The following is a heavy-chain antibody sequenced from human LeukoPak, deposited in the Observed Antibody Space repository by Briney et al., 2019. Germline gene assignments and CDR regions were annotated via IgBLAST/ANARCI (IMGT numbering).Heavy chain of an antibody. CDR2: IYHGGTT. V-gene: IGHV4-4*02. D-gene: IGHD4-17*01. Sequence: PSETLSLTCGVSGGSITSSHWWSWARQPPGKGLEWIGEIYHGGTTNYNPSLESRVIMSVDKSKNQFSLNLSSVTAADTAVYYCATYAYGGDYGSYYFDYWGQGTLVTVSS. CDR1: GGSITSSHW. CDR3: ATYAYGGDYGSYYFDY. J-gene: IGHJ4*02.